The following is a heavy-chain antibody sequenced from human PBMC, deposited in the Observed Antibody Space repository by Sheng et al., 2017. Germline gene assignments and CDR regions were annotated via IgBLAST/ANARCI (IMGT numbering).Heavy chain of an antibody. Sequence: QVQLQESGPGLVKPSETLSLTCTVSGYSISSGYYWGWIRQPPGKGLEWIGSIYHSGATHYNPSLKSRVTISVDTSKNQFSLRLSSVTAADTAVYYCARDVWYYDTSGHEAWGQGTRGSPSPQ. CDR3: ARDVWYYDTSGHEA. J-gene: IGHJ4*02. CDR1: GYSISSGYY. V-gene: IGHV4-38-2*02. CDR2: IYHSGAT. D-gene: IGHD3-22*01.